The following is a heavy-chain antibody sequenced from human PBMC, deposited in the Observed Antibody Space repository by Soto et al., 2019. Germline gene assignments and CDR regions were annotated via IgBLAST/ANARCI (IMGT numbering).Heavy chain of an antibody. J-gene: IGHJ4*02. CDR2: INSGSTSV. CDR1: GFIFNSYS. Sequence: EVQLVESGGGLVQPGGSLRLSCVDSGFIFNSYSMNWVRQAPGKGLEWISYINSGSTSVFYADSVKGRFTISRDNAKNSLYLQMNSLRAEDTAVYYCGSSASPDAYWGQGTLVTVSS. D-gene: IGHD3-22*01. V-gene: IGHV3-48*01. CDR3: GSSASPDAY.